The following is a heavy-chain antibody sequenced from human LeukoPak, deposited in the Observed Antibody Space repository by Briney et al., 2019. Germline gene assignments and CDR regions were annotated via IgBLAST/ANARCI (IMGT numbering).Heavy chain of an antibody. Sequence: ASVKVSCKASGYTFTSYGISWVRQAPGQGLEWMGWISADNGNTNYAQKLQGRVTMTTDTSTSTAYMELRSLRSDDTDVYYCASATPVLRYFGGLWYWGQGTLVTVSS. J-gene: IGHJ4*02. CDR2: ISADNGNT. CDR1: GYTFTSYG. CDR3: ASATPVLRYFGGLWY. D-gene: IGHD3-9*01. V-gene: IGHV1-18*01.